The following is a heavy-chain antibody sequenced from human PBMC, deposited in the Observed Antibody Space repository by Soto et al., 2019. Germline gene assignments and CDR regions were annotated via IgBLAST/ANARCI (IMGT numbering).Heavy chain of an antibody. V-gene: IGHV4-4*02. D-gene: IGHD6-13*01. CDR3: ARFGEVDLAYSSSWFFDY. CDR1: GGSISSSNW. CDR2: IYHSGST. J-gene: IGHJ4*02. Sequence: QVQLQESGPGLVKPSGTLSLTCAVSGGSISSSNWWSWVRQPPGKGLEWIGEIYHSGSTNYNPSLQSRVTISVDKSKNQFSLKLSSVTAADTAVYYCARFGEVDLAYSSSWFFDYWGQGTLVTVSS.